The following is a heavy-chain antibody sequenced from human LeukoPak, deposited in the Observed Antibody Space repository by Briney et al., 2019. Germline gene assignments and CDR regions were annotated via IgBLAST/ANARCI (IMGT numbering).Heavy chain of an antibody. CDR3: ARERYYYDSTSEGNY. J-gene: IGHJ4*02. CDR2: MYYSGNT. Sequence: PSETLSLTCTVSGGSISSSSYYWGWIRQPPGKGLEWIGSMYYSGNTYYNPSLKSRVTIFVDTSKNQFSLKLSSVTAADTAVYYCARERYYYDSTSEGNYWGQGTLVTVSS. V-gene: IGHV4-39*01. D-gene: IGHD3-22*01. CDR1: GGSISSSSYY.